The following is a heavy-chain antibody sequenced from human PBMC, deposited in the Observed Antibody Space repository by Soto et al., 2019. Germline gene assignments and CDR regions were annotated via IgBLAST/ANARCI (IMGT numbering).Heavy chain of an antibody. J-gene: IGHJ3*02. D-gene: IGHD6-19*01. CDR3: ARHGAVAGRDAFDI. Sequence: SETLSLTCTVSGGSISSSSYYWGWIRQPPGKGLEWIGSIYYSGSTYYNPSLKSRVTISVDTSKNQSSLKLSSVTAADTAVYYCARHGAVAGRDAFDIWGQGTMVTVSS. CDR2: IYYSGST. CDR1: GGSISSSSYY. V-gene: IGHV4-39*01.